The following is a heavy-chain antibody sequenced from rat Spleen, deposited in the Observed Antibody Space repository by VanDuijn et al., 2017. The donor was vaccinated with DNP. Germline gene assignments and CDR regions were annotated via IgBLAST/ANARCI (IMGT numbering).Heavy chain of an antibody. D-gene: IGHD1-2*01. V-gene: IGHV5-19*01. Sequence: EVQLVESGGDLVQPGRSLKLSCAASGLTFSNYGMHWIRQAPTKGLEWVASISPSGRSTYYRDSVKGRFTISSDNAKNTLYLQMNSLRSEDTATYYCARAKYSSHYWYFDFWGPGTMVTVSS. CDR3: ARAKYSSHYWYFDF. CDR2: ISPSGRST. CDR1: GLTFSNYG. J-gene: IGHJ1*01.